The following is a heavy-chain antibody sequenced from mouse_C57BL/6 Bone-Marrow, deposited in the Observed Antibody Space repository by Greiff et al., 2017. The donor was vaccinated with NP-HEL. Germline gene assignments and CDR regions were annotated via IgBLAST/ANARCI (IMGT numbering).Heavy chain of an antibody. J-gene: IGHJ3*01. CDR3: ARTSYYYGSGGFAY. D-gene: IGHD1-1*01. Sequence: EVQLVESGPSLVRPSQTLSLTCTVTGFSINSDCYWIWIRQFPGNKLEYIGYTFYSGITYYNPSLESRTYITRDTSKNQFSLKLSSVTTEDTATYYCARTSYYYGSGGFAYWGQGTLVTVSA. CDR1: GFSINSDCY. V-gene: IGHV3-3*01. CDR2: TFYSGIT.